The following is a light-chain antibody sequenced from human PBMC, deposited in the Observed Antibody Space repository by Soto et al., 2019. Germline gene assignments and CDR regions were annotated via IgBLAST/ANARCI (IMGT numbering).Light chain of an antibody. Sequence: QSVLTQPRSVSGSPGQSVTISCTGSSSDVGGYNYVSWYQQQPGKAPKLLIYDVTIRTSGVSARFSGSKSGNTASLTISGLQAEDDADYYCSSYTSTNHVVFGGGTKLTVL. V-gene: IGLV2-11*01. CDR3: SSYTSTNHVV. CDR1: SSDVGGYNY. J-gene: IGLJ2*01. CDR2: DVT.